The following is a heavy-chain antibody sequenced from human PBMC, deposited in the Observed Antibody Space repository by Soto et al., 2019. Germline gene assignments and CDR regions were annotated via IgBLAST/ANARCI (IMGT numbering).Heavy chain of an antibody. CDR1: GYTFRNFG. J-gene: IGHJ4*02. CDR3: ARENSDFDY. V-gene: IGHV1-18*01. CDR2: ISAYNANA. Sequence: QIQLLQSGAEVKKPGASVKVTCKASGYTFRNFGISWVRQAPGQGLEWMGWISAYNANANYAPKFQGRLTMTAATSTSTAYMELRSLRSDDTAVYYCARENSDFDYWGQGTLVTVSS. D-gene: IGHD6-13*01.